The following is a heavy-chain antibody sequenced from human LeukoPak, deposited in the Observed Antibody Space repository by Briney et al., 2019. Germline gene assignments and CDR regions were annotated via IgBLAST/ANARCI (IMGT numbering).Heavy chain of an antibody. CDR3: ARERGYSYGYSDY. V-gene: IGHV3-21*01. J-gene: IGHJ4*02. CDR2: ISSSGSYI. Sequence: GGSLRLSCAASGFTFSSYSVNWVRQAPGKGLEWASSISSSGSYIYYADSVKGRFTISRDNAKNSLYLQMNSLRAEDTAVYYCARERGYSYGYSDYWGQGTLVTVSS. CDR1: GFTFSSYS. D-gene: IGHD5-18*01.